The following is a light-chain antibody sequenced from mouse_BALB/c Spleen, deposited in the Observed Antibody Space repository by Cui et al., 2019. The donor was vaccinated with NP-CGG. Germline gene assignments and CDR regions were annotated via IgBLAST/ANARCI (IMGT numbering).Light chain of an antibody. CDR2: GTN. J-gene: IGLJ1*01. V-gene: IGLV1*01. CDR1: TGAVTTNNY. Sequence: QAVVTQESALTTSPGEPVTLTCRSSTGAVTTNNYANWFQEKPDHLFTGLIGGTNNRAPGVPARFSGSLIGDKAALTITGAQTEDEAIYFCALWYSNHWVFGGGTKLTVL. CDR3: ALWYSNHWV.